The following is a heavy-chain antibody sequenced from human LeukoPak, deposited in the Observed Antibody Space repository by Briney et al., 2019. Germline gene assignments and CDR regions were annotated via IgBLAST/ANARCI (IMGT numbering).Heavy chain of an antibody. D-gene: IGHD2-2*01. V-gene: IGHV3-74*01. CDR1: GFTISSYW. CDR3: VRADYCSSTTCHDWFDP. CDR2: IDSDGRNT. Sequence: GGSLRLSCAASGFTISSYWMHWVRQGPGKGLVWVSRIDSDGRNTGYADSVRGRFTISRDNAKNTLYLQMNSLRAEDTAVYYCVRADYCSSTTCHDWFDPWGQGTLVTVSS. J-gene: IGHJ5*02.